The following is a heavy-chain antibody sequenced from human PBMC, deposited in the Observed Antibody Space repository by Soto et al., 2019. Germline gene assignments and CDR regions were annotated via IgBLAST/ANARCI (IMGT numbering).Heavy chain of an antibody. CDR1: GGSISSGGYY. Sequence: PSKTLSLTRTFSGGSISSGGYYWSWIRQHPGKGLEWIGYIYYSGSTYYNPSLKSRVTISVDTSKNQFSLKLSSVTAADTAVYYCAREDFWSGYSPLSYGMDVWGQGTTVTV. CDR3: AREDFWSGYSPLSYGMDV. J-gene: IGHJ6*02. V-gene: IGHV4-31*03. D-gene: IGHD3-3*01. CDR2: IYYSGST.